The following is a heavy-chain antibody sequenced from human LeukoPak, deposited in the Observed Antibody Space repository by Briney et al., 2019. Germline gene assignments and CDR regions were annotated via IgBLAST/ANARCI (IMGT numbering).Heavy chain of an antibody. CDR2: INPNSGGT. CDR3: VGDRYYYYGMDV. Sequence: EASVKVSCKASGYTFTGYYMHWVRQAPGQGLEWMGWINPNSGGTNYAQKFQGRVTMTRDTSISTAYMELSRLRSDDTAVYYCVGDRYYYYGMDVWGQGTTVTVSS. CDR1: GYTFTGYY. J-gene: IGHJ6*02. V-gene: IGHV1-2*02.